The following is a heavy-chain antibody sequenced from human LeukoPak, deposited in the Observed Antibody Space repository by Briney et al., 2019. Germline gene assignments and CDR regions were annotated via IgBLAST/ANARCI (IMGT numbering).Heavy chain of an antibody. V-gene: IGHV4-59*08. CDR1: GGSISSYY. CDR2: IYYSGST. D-gene: IGHD3-9*01. Sequence: EPSETLSLTCTVSGGSISSYYWSWIRQPPGKGLEWIGYIYYSGSTNYNPSLKSRVTISVDTSKNQFSLKLSSVTAADTAVYYCARLRTVLRYFDWPDGYYYMDVWGKGTTVTISS. J-gene: IGHJ6*03. CDR3: ARLRTVLRYFDWPDGYYYMDV.